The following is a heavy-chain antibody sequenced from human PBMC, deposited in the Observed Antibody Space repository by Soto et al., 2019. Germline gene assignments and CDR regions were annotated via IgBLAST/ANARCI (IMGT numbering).Heavy chain of an antibody. Sequence: QVQLQESGPGLVKPSETLSLTCAVSGDSISSYYCMWIRQPPGKGLESIGYLYYGRSANYNPSLKRRVTFSVDTSTNQCALTLSSMTAADTAGYYYALRSMAVVPEYWGQGTLVTVSS. D-gene: IGHD3-22*01. CDR3: ALRSMAVVPEY. J-gene: IGHJ4*02. V-gene: IGHV4-59*01. CDR1: GDSISSYY. CDR2: LYYGRSA.